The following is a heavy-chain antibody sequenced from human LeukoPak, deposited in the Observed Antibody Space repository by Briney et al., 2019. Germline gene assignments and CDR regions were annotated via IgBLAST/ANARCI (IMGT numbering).Heavy chain of an antibody. Sequence: PGGSLRLSCAASGFTFSTYYMTWVRQAPGKGLEWVAGVKQDGSENYYVDSVKGRFTISRDNSQNSLYLQMNSLRAEDTAVYFCTRERYCTTSACHVGVPFDYWGQGTLVTVSS. J-gene: IGHJ4*02. CDR1: GFTFSTYY. CDR3: TRERYCTTSACHVGVPFDY. V-gene: IGHV3-7*01. CDR2: VKQDGSEN. D-gene: IGHD2-8*01.